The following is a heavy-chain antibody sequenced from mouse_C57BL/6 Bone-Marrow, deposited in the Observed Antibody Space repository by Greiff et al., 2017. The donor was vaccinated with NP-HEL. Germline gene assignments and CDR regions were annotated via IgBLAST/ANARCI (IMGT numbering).Heavy chain of an antibody. CDR2: IYPGNSDT. D-gene: IGHD1-1*01. CDR3: TRMATVVPYYAMDY. J-gene: IGHJ4*01. V-gene: IGHV1-5*01. CDR1: GYTFTSYW. Sequence: VQLKQSGTVLARPGASVKMSCKTSGYTFTSYWMHWVKQRPGQGLEWIGAIYPGNSDTSYNQKFKGKAKLTAVTSASTAYMELSRLTNEDSAVYYCTRMATVVPYYAMDYWGQGTSVTVSS.